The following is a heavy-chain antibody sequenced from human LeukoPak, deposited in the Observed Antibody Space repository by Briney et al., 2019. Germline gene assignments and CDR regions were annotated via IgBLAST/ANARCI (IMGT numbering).Heavy chain of an antibody. CDR3: ARLYSSSFPLY. Sequence: PSETLSLTCTVSGGSISSYYWSWLRQPPGKGLEWIGYIYYSGSTNYNRSLKSRVTISVDTSKNQFSLKLSSVTAADTAVYYCARLYSSSFPLYWGQGTLVTVSS. D-gene: IGHD6-6*01. V-gene: IGHV4-59*08. CDR2: IYYSGST. J-gene: IGHJ4*02. CDR1: GGSISSYY.